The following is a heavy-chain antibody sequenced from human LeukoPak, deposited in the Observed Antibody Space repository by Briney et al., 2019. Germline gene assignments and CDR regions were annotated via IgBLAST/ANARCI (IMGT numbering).Heavy chain of an antibody. CDR3: ARSVLDYYGSGSIDYYYGMDV. CDR1: GGSISSYY. D-gene: IGHD3-10*01. J-gene: IGHJ6*02. Sequence: PSETLSLTCTVSGGSISSYYWSWIRQPPGKGLEWIGYIYYSGSTNYNPSLKSRVTISVDTSKNQFSLKLSSVTAADTAVYYCARSVLDYYGSGSIDYYYGMDVWGQGTTVTVSS. V-gene: IGHV4-59*01. CDR2: IYYSGST.